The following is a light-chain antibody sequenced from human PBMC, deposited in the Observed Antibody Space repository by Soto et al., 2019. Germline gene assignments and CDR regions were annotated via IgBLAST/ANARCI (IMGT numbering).Light chain of an antibody. CDR2: GAS. V-gene: IGKV3-20*01. CDR3: QQYGRSPALYT. CDR1: QSVGGNY. Sequence: ETVLTQSPGTLSLSPGESATLSCRASQSVGGNYLAWYQQKPGQAPRLLIYGASTRAAGVPDRFSGSGSGRDFTLTISRLEPEDFAVYYCQQYGRSPALYTYGHGTKLGIK. J-gene: IGKJ2*01.